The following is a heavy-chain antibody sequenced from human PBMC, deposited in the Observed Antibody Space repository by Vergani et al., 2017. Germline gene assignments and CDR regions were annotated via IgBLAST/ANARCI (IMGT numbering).Heavy chain of an antibody. CDR1: GGSFSGYY. CDR2: INHSGST. Sequence: QVQLQQWGAGLLKPSETLSLTCAVYGGSFSGYYWSWIRQPPGKGLEWIGEINHSGSTNYNPSLKSRVTISVDTSKNQFSLKLSSVTAADTAVYYCARDTATFLMDVWGQGTTVTVSS. V-gene: IGHV4-34*01. D-gene: IGHD5-18*01. CDR3: ARDTATFLMDV. J-gene: IGHJ6*02.